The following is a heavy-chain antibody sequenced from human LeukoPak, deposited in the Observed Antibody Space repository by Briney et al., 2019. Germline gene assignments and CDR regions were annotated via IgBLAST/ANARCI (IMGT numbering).Heavy chain of an antibody. CDR2: IKQDGSEK. D-gene: IGHD5-12*01. Sequence: GGSLRLSCAASGFTFSSYWMSWVRQAPGKGLEWVANIKQDGSEKYYVDSVKGRFTISRDNAKNSLYLQMNSLRAEDTAVYYCARGIVATIDYFDYWGQGALVTVSS. V-gene: IGHV3-7*03. CDR3: ARGIVATIDYFDY. J-gene: IGHJ4*02. CDR1: GFTFSSYW.